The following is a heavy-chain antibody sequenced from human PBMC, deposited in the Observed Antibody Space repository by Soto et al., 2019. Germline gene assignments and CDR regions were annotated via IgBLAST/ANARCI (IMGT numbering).Heavy chain of an antibody. CDR3: ARSIVVVTALDY. J-gene: IGHJ4*02. CDR2: INAGNGNT. D-gene: IGHD2-21*02. Sequence: ASVKVSCKASGYTFTSYAIHWVRQAPGQRLEWMGWINAGNGNTKYSQKFQGRVTITRDTSASTAYMELSSLRSEDTAVYDCARSIVVVTALDYWGQGTLVTVSS. V-gene: IGHV1-3*01. CDR1: GYTFTSYA.